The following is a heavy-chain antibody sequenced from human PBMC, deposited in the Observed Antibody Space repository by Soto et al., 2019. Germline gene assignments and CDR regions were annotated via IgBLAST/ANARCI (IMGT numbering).Heavy chain of an antibody. V-gene: IGHV1-69*01. CDR3: ASPRDIVQPRYYYYGMDV. Sequence: QVQLVQSGAEVKKPGSSVKVSCKASGGTFSSYAISWVRQAPGQGLEWMGGIIPIFGTANYAQKLQGRVTINADESTRTAYMELSSLRSEGTGVYYCASPRDIVQPRYYYYGMDVWGQGTTVTVSS. J-gene: IGHJ6*02. CDR2: IIPIFGTA. D-gene: IGHD2-8*01. CDR1: GGTFSSYA.